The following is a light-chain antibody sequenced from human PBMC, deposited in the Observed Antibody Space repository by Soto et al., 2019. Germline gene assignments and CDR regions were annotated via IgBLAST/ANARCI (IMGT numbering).Light chain of an antibody. V-gene: IGKV1-39*01. Sequence: DIQMTQSPSSLSASVGNRVTITCRASQSISTYLNWYQKKPGKAPHLLIYAASSLQSGVPSRFSGSGSGTDFTLTISSLQPEDFATYYCQQANSFPVTFGQGTRLEIK. J-gene: IGKJ5*01. CDR2: AAS. CDR3: QQANSFPVT. CDR1: QSISTY.